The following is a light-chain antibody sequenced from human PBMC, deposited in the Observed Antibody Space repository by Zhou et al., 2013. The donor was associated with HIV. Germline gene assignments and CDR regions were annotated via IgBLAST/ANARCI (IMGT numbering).Light chain of an antibody. CDR3: QQHHTYPLT. J-gene: IGKJ4*01. V-gene: IGKV1-8*01. Sequence: TQSPATLSVSPGERATLSCRASQSVSSNLAWYQQKPGKAPKLLIYSASTLQSGVPSRFSGSGSGTDFTLTISCLQSEDFATYYCQQHHTYPLTFGGGTKVEIK. CDR2: SAS. CDR1: QSVSSN.